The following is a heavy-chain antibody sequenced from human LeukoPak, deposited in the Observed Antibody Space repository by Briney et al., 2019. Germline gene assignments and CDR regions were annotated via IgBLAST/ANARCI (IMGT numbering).Heavy chain of an antibody. CDR1: GYTFTSYG. D-gene: IGHD6-6*01. CDR3: ARVPSIAARKRWFDP. J-gene: IGHJ5*02. CDR2: IIPIFGTA. Sequence: GASVKVSCKASGYTFTSYGISWVRQAPGQELEWMGGIIPIFGTANYAQKFQGRVTITADESTSTAYMELSSLRSEDTAVYHCARVPSIAARKRWFDPWGQGTLVTVSS. V-gene: IGHV1-69*13.